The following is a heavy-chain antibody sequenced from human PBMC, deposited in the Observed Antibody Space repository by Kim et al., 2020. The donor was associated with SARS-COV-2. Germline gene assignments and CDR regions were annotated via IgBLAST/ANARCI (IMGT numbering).Heavy chain of an antibody. D-gene: IGHD6-6*01. V-gene: IGHV3-21*01. J-gene: IGHJ4*02. CDR3: ARDPDQFGQLIYFDY. Sequence: SGTGRFTITRDNTKNSLYLQMNSLRAEETAVYYCARDPDQFGQLIYFDYWGQGTLVTVSS.